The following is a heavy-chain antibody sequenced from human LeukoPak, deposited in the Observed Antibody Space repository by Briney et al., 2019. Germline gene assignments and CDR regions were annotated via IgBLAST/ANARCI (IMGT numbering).Heavy chain of an antibody. CDR3: ARDMVGNNIEIWWLQLGY. J-gene: IGHJ4*02. Sequence: GASVKVSCKASGYTFTSYAMHWVRQAPGQRLEWMGRIIPILGIANYAQKFQGRVTITADKSTSTAYMELSSLRSEDTAVYYCARDMVGNNIEIWWLQLGYWGQGTLVTVSS. D-gene: IGHD5-24*01. CDR2: IIPILGIA. V-gene: IGHV1-69*04. CDR1: GYTFTSYA.